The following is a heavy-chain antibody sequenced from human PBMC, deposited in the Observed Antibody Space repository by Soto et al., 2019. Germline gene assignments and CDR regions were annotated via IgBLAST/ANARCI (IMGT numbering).Heavy chain of an antibody. V-gene: IGHV1-69*01. J-gene: IGHJ6*02. CDR3: ASGGVSVVVPAATYYYYGMDV. D-gene: IGHD2-2*01. Sequence: QVQLVQSGAEVKKPGSSVKVSCKASGGTFSSYAISWVRQAPGQGLEWMGGIIPIFGTANYAQKFQGRVKITEDESTSTAYMELSSLRSEDTAVYYCASGGVSVVVPAATYYYYGMDVWGQGTTVTVSS. CDR2: IIPIFGTA. CDR1: GGTFSSYA.